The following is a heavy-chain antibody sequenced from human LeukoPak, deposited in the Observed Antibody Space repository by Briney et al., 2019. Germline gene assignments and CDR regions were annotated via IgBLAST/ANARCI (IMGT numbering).Heavy chain of an antibody. Sequence: SVKVSCKASGGTFSSYAISWVRQAPGQGLEWMGGIIPIFGTANYAQKFQGRVTITADKSTSTAYMELSSLRSEDTAVYYCARSRAAPLLWSYFDYWGQGTLVTVSS. J-gene: IGHJ4*02. CDR1: GGTFSSYA. V-gene: IGHV1-69*06. D-gene: IGHD6-6*01. CDR2: IIPIFGTA. CDR3: ARSRAAPLLWSYFDY.